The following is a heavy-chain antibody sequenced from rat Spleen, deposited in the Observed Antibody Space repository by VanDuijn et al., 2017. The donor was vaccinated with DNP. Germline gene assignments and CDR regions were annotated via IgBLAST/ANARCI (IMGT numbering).Heavy chain of an antibody. CDR3: ARSYYGYKAYFDY. CDR2: MWSSGDT. CDR1: GFSFTSYH. Sequence: QVQLKESGPGLVQPSQTLSLTCTVSGFSFTSYHVHWVRQPPGKGLDWMGVMWSSGDTSYNSGLKSRLSISRDTSKSQVFLKMNSLQTEDTATYYCARSYYGYKAYFDYWGQGVMVTVSS. J-gene: IGHJ2*01. D-gene: IGHD1-9*01. V-gene: IGHV2-32*01.